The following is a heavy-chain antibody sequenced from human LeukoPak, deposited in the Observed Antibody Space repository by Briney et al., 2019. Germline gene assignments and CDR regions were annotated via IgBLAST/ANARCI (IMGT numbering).Heavy chain of an antibody. CDR1: GYTFTSYG. J-gene: IGHJ4*02. CDR2: ISAYNGNT. D-gene: IGHD3-22*01. Sequence: ASVKVSCKASGYTFTSYGISWVRQAPGQGLEWMRWISAYNGNTNYAQKLQGRVTMTTDTSTSTAYMELRSLRSDDTAVYYCARAWGYYYDSSGYNNYWGQGTLVTVSS. V-gene: IGHV1-18*01. CDR3: ARAWGYYYDSSGYNNY.